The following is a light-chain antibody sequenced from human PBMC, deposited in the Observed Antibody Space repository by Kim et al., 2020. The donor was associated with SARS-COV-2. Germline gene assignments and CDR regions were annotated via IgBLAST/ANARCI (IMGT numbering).Light chain of an antibody. CDR2: GDS. V-gene: IGKV3-15*01. J-gene: IGKJ2*03. CDR3: QQFNNWPLYG. CDR1: QSVNSN. Sequence: EVMMTQSPATLSVSPGERATLSCRASQSVNSNLGWYQQKPGQAPRPLIYGDSTRAPGVPARFSGSGSGTEFTLTIRSLQSEDFAVYYCQQFNNWPLYGVGQGTKLEI.